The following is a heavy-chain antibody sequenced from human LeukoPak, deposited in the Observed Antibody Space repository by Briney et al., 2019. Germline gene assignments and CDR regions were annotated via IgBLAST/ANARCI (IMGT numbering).Heavy chain of an antibody. CDR3: ARHNGDSYLDY. Sequence: SETLSLTCTVSGVSVSSSFWSWIRQSPGKGLEYIGFVHHSGNTKYNPSLQGRVTMSVDTAKSQFSLILYSVTAADSAVYYCARHNGDSYLDYWAQGTLVTVSS. J-gene: IGHJ4*02. CDR1: GVSVSSSF. V-gene: IGHV4-59*02. CDR2: VHHSGNT. D-gene: IGHD2-21*01.